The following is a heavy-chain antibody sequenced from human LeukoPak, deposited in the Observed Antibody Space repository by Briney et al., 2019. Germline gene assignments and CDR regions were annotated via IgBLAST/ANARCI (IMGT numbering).Heavy chain of an antibody. CDR3: ASRTYSGWYVY. CDR1: GGSISSYY. Sequence: ADSLSLTCTVSGGSISSYYWSWIRQPPGKGLEWIGYIYYSGSTNYNPSLKSRVTISLDTSKNQFSLKLSSVTAADTAVYYYASRTYSGWYVYWGQGTLVTVSS. CDR2: IYYSGST. D-gene: IGHD6-19*01. V-gene: IGHV4-59*07. J-gene: IGHJ4*02.